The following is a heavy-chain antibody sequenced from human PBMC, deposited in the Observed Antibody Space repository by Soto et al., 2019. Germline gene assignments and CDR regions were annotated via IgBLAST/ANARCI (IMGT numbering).Heavy chain of an antibody. V-gene: IGHV3-11*01. Sequence: QVQLVESGGGLVKPGGSLRLSCSASGFTFSDYYMSWIRQAPGKGLEWVSYISSSDSTIYYTDSVKGRFTISRDNSKNTLYLQMNGLRAEDTAIYYCAKTPITHAAAGRGGGGYFDYWGPGTLVTVSS. J-gene: IGHJ4*02. CDR3: AKTPITHAAAGRGGGGYFDY. CDR1: GFTFSDYY. D-gene: IGHD6-13*01. CDR2: ISSSDSTI.